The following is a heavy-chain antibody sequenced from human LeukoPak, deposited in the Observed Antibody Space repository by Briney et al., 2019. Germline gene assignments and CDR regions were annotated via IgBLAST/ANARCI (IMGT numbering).Heavy chain of an antibody. Sequence: SETLSLTCAVSGGSISSTNWWSWVRQPPGMGLEWIGEIYHSGSTNYNPSLKSRVTISVDKSKNQFSLKLSSVTAADTAVYYCARAYDSSGPHGGYYYYMDVWGKGTTVTVSS. J-gene: IGHJ6*03. CDR3: ARAYDSSGPHGGYYYYMDV. CDR1: GGSISSTNW. D-gene: IGHD3-22*01. V-gene: IGHV4-4*02. CDR2: IYHSGST.